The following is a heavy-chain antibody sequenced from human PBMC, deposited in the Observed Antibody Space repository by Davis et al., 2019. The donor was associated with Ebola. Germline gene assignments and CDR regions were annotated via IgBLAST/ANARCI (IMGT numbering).Heavy chain of an antibody. CDR1: GFTFSSYS. CDR2: ISSSSSYI. CDR3: ARDSYSNYFDY. J-gene: IGHJ4*02. V-gene: IGHV3-21*01. Sequence: GESLKISCAASGFTFSSYSMNWVRQAPGKGLEWVSSISSSSSYIYYADSVKGRFTISRDNAKNSLYLQMNSLRAEDTAVYYCARDSYSNYFDYWGQGTLVTVPS. D-gene: IGHD4-11*01.